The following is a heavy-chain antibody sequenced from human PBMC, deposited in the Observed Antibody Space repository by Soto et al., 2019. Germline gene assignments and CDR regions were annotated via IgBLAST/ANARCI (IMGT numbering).Heavy chain of an antibody. J-gene: IGHJ5*02. V-gene: IGHV2-5*02. CDR1: GFSLSTSGVG. CDR2: IYWDDDK. CDR3: AHRQAIFGVVPWWFDP. Sequence: QITLKESGPTLVKPTQTLTLTCTFSGFSLSTSGVGVGWIRQPPGKALEWLALIYWDDDKRYSPSLKSRLTITKATSKNQVVLTMTNMDPVDTATYYCAHRQAIFGVVPWWFDPWGQGTLVTVSS. D-gene: IGHD3-3*01.